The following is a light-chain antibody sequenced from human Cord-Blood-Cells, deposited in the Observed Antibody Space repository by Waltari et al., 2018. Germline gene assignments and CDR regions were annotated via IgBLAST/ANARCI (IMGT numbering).Light chain of an antibody. CDR2: DAA. J-gene: IGKJ4*01. V-gene: IGKV1-33*01. CDR1: QDISNY. CDR3: QQYDNLPLT. Sequence: DIQMTQSPSSLSASVGDRVTITGQASQDISNYLNWYQQKPGKAPKLLIYDAANLETGVPSRCSGSGSGTDFTITISSLQPEDIATYYCQQYDNLPLTFGGGTKVEIK.